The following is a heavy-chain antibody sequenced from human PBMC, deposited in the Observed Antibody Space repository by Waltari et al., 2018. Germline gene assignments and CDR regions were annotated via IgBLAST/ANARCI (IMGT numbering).Heavy chain of an antibody. CDR1: GFSFSTYS. J-gene: IGHJ4*02. D-gene: IGHD3-16*01. Sequence: EVQLVESGGGLVKPGGSLRLSCEASGFSFSTYSMNWVRQAPGKGLEWISSISADSSYRHYAESVKGRFTVSRDNAKNSLSLQINSLRAEDTAVYYCASGGWGFYLGYWGQGALVTVSS. V-gene: IGHV3-21*01. CDR3: ASGGWGFYLGY. CDR2: ISADSSYR.